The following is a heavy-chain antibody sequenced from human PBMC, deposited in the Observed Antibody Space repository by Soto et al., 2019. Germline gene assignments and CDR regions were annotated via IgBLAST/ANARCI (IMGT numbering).Heavy chain of an antibody. D-gene: IGHD3-22*01. J-gene: IGHJ5*02. CDR2: IYYSGST. Sequence: SETLSLTCIVSGGSISSGGYYWSWFRQHPGKGLEWIGYIYYSGSTYYNPSLKSRVTISVDSSKNQFSLKLNSVTAADTAVYYCARGHYAGSGFEWFDPWGPGTLVTVSS. CDR1: GGSISSGGYY. CDR3: ARGHYAGSGFEWFDP. V-gene: IGHV4-31*03.